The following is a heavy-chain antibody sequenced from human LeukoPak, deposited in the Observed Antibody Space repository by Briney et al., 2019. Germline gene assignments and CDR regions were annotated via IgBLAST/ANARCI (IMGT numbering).Heavy chain of an antibody. V-gene: IGHV4-59*01. CDR3: ARDWHYGYSSGWLNWFDP. CDR2: IYYSGSH. CDR1: GGSISRYY. Sequence: PSETLSLTCTVSGGSISRYYWSWIRQPPGKGLELIRYIYYSGSHKYNPSLKSRVTHSVETFKNQFSLKLSSVTAADTAVYYCARDWHYGYSSGWLNWFDPWGQGTLVTVSS. J-gene: IGHJ5*02. D-gene: IGHD6-19*01.